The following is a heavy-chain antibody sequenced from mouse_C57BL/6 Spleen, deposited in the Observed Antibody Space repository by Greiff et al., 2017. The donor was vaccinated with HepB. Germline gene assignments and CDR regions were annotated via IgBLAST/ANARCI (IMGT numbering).Heavy chain of an antibody. CDR2: IDPSDSET. CDR3: ARWAGSTMVTTGFDY. D-gene: IGHD2-2*01. Sequence: QVQLKQPGAELVRPGSSVKLSCKASGYTFTSYWMHWVKQRPIQGLEWIGNIDPSDSETHYNQKFKDKATLTVDKSSSTAYMQLSSLTSEDSAVYYCARWAGSTMVTTGFDYWGQGTTLTVSS. V-gene: IGHV1-52*01. CDR1: GYTFTSYW. J-gene: IGHJ2*01.